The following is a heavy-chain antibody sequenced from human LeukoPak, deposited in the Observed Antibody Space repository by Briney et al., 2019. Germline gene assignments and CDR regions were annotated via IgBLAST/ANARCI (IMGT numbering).Heavy chain of an antibody. V-gene: IGHV3-23*01. CDR2: ISGSGGST. D-gene: IGHD3-3*01. CDR1: GFTFDDYA. CDR3: AKDTYWLGREFWSGYSRDDY. Sequence: GGSLRLSCAASGFTFDDYAMHWVRQAPGKGLEWGSAISGSGGSTYYADSVKGRFTISRDNSKNTLYLQMNSLRAEDTAVYYCAKDTYWLGREFWSGYSRDDYWGQGTLVTVSS. J-gene: IGHJ4*02.